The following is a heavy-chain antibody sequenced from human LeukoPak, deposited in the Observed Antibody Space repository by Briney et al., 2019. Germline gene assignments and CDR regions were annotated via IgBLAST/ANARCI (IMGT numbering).Heavy chain of an antibody. Sequence: SETLSLTSTVSSGSISNYYWSWIRQPPGKGLEWIGYIFHTGSTNYNPSLESRVTISVDTSKNQFSLNLNSVTAADTAVYYCAVWGGDRIDYWGQGAMVTVSS. V-gene: IGHV4-59*08. J-gene: IGHJ4*02. D-gene: IGHD7-27*01. CDR1: SGSISNYY. CDR3: AVWGGDRIDY. CDR2: IFHTGST.